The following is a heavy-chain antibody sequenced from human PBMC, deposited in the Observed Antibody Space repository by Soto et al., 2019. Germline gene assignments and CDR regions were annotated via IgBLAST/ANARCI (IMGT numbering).Heavy chain of an antibody. CDR2: IYYSGST. V-gene: IGHV4-61*01. CDR3: ARAHSYYYYYGMDV. CDR1: GGSVSSGNYY. J-gene: IGHJ6*02. Sequence: AETLSLTCTVSGGSVSSGNYYWSWIRQPPGKGLEWIGYIYYSGSTNYSPSLKSRVTLSLDTSKNQFSLKLSSVTAADTAVYYCARAHSYYYYYGMDVWGQGTTVTVSS.